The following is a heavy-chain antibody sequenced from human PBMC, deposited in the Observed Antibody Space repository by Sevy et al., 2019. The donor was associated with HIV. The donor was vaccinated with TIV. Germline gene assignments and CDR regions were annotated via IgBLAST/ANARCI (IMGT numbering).Heavy chain of an antibody. CDR2: ISGSGGST. J-gene: IGHJ4*02. Sequence: GGSLRLSCAASGFTFSSYAMSWVRQAPGKGLEWVSAISGSGGSTYYADSVKGRLTISRDNSKNTLYLQMNSLRAEDTGVYYCAKVGDIGAGIPGVEAAYFDYWGQGTLVTVSS. CDR3: AKVGDIGAGIPGVEAAYFDY. D-gene: IGHD2-21*02. V-gene: IGHV3-23*01. CDR1: GFTFSSYA.